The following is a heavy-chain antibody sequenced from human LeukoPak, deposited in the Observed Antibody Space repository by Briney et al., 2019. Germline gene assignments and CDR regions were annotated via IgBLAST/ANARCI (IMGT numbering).Heavy chain of an antibody. D-gene: IGHD5-18*01. CDR3: ARRGYSYGSTGYYFDY. Sequence: PGGSLRLSCAASGFTFSSYAMHWVRQAPGKGLEWVAVISYDGSNKYYADSVKGRFTISRDNSKNTLYLQMYSLRAEDTAVYYCARRGYSYGSTGYYFDYWGQGTLVTVSS. CDR2: ISYDGSNK. J-gene: IGHJ4*02. V-gene: IGHV3-30-3*01. CDR1: GFTFSSYA.